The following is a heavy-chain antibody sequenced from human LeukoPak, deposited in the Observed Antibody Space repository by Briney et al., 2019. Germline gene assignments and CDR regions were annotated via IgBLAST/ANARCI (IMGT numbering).Heavy chain of an antibody. CDR1: GDSISSSH. CDR3: ARGFYDSSGYSNCFDP. V-gene: IGHV4-59*01. D-gene: IGHD3-22*01. Sequence: SETLSLTCTVSGDSISSSHWSWIRQPPGKTLEWIGYIYYTGTTNYNPSLKSRVTMSIDTSKNQFSLNLNSVTAADTAVYYCARGFYDSSGYSNCFDPWGQGTLVTVSS. CDR2: IYYTGTT. J-gene: IGHJ5*02.